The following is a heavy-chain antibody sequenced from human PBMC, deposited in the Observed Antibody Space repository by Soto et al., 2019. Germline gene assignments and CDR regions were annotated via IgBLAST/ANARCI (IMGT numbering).Heavy chain of an antibody. CDR3: ARATGTLRSRNCDY. D-gene: IGHD1-1*01. V-gene: IGHV4-31*03. Sequence: SETLPLTCSVSGGSISTVVHYWSWIRKPPGKGLEWIGSIYHTGITYYSKSLRSRLTMSVDTSKSQFSLRLSSVTAADTAVYYCARATGTLRSRNCDYWGQGSLVTVSS. CDR2: IYHTGIT. CDR1: GGSISTVVHY. J-gene: IGHJ4*02.